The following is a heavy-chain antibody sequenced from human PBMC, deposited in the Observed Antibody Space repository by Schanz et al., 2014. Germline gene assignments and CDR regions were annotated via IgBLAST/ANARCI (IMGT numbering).Heavy chain of an antibody. CDR1: KFTFSGYG. D-gene: IGHD3-16*01. J-gene: IGHJ4*02. CDR3: AKSALWGSGVDYASQIDY. Sequence: QVQLVESGGGVVQPGGSLTLSCAASKFTFSGYGMHWVRQAPGKGLDWVAFIRDNGSVKNYLDSVKGRFTISRDNSKNTLYLQMNSRGPEDTAVYYCAKSALWGSGVDYASQIDYWGQGALVTVSS. CDR2: IRDNGSVK. V-gene: IGHV3-30*02.